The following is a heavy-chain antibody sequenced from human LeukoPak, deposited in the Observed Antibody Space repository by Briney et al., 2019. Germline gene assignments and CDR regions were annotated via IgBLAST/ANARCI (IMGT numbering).Heavy chain of an antibody. J-gene: IGHJ4*02. V-gene: IGHV1-2*02. D-gene: IGHD3-22*01. Sequence: ASVKVSCKASGYTFTGYYMHWVRQAPGQGPEWMGWINPNSGGTNYAQKFQGRVTMTRDTSISTAYMELSRLRSDDTAVYYCARATRYYDSSGYYYYWGQGTLVTVSS. CDR3: ARATRYYDSSGYYYY. CDR2: INPNSGGT. CDR1: GYTFTGYY.